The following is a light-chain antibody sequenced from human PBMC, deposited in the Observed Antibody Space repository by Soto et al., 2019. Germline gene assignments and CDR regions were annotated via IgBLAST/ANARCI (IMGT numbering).Light chain of an antibody. Sequence: IQRTQSHYNLCGCRCRRFPITSRASQTISSWLAWYQQKPGKAPKLLIYKASTLKSGVPSRFSGSGSGTEFTRTISSLQPDDFATDYCQHYNSYSEAFGQGTKVDIK. CDR2: KAS. CDR3: QHYNSYSEA. V-gene: IGKV1-5*03. CDR1: QTISSW. J-gene: IGKJ1*01.